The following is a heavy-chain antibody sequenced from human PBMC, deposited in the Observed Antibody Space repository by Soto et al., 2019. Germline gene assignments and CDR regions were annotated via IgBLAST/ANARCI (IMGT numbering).Heavy chain of an antibody. D-gene: IGHD3-22*01. CDR2: IYHSGST. V-gene: IGHV4-30-2*01. Sequence: QLQLQESGSGLVKPSQTLSLTCAVSGGSISSGGYSWSWIRQPPGKGLEGIGYIYHSGSTYYNPSLKSRVTISVDRSKNQFSLKLSSVTAADTAVYYCATEGRYYDSSGYSQGAFDIWGQGTMVTVSS. CDR3: ATEGRYYDSSGYSQGAFDI. CDR1: GGSISSGGYS. J-gene: IGHJ3*02.